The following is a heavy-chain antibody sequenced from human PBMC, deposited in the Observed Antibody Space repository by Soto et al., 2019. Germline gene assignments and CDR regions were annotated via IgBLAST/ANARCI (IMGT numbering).Heavy chain of an antibody. CDR3: AKDPQGRYFRLVLNWFDP. V-gene: IGHV3-23*01. Sequence: GGSLRLSCAASGFTFSSYAMSWVRQAPGKGLEWVSAISGSGGSTYYADSVKGRFTISRDNSKNTLYLQMNSLRAEDTAVYYCAKDPQGRYFRLVLNWFDPWGQGTLVTVSS. CDR1: GFTFSSYA. D-gene: IGHD3-9*01. J-gene: IGHJ5*02. CDR2: ISGSGGST.